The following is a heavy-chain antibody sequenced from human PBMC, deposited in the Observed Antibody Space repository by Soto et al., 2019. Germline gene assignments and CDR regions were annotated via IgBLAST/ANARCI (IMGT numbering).Heavy chain of an antibody. J-gene: IGHJ4*02. CDR3: ARGRYGDY. Sequence: QVHLVQSGAEVNKPGASVKVSYKGSGYIFTTYGITWVRQAPGQGLEWMGWISAHNGNTNYAQKLQGRVTVTRDTSTSTAYMELRNLRSDDTAVYYCARGRYGDYWGQGALVTVSS. V-gene: IGHV1-18*01. D-gene: IGHD1-1*01. CDR2: ISAHNGNT. CDR1: GYIFTTYG.